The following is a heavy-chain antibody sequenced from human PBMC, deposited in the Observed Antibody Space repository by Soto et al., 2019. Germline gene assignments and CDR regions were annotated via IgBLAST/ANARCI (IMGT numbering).Heavy chain of an antibody. CDR1: GGTFSSYA. D-gene: IGHD6-6*01. CDR3: ARDRGGRWGSSSSVGMDV. CDR2: IIPIFGTA. J-gene: IGHJ6*02. Sequence: QVQLVQSGAEVKKPGSSVKVSCKASGGTFSSYAISWVRQALGQGLEWMGGIIPIFGTANYAQKFQGRVTITADESTSTAYMELSSLRSEDTAVYYCARDRGGRWGSSSSVGMDVWGQGTTVTVSS. V-gene: IGHV1-69*01.